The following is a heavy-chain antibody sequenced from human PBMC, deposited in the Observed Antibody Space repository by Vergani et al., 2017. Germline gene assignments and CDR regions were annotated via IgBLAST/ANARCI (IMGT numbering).Heavy chain of an antibody. J-gene: IGHJ4*02. V-gene: IGHV1-3*01. Sequence: QVQLVQSGAEVKKPEASVKVSCKASGYTFTSYAMHWVRQAPGQRLEWMGWINAGNGNTKYSQKFQGRVTITRDTSASTAYMELSSLRSEDTAVYYCAREGFYDYVWGSYRLRGGYYFDYWGQGTLVTVSS. CDR2: INAGNGNT. CDR1: GYTFTSYA. D-gene: IGHD3-16*02. CDR3: AREGFYDYVWGSYRLRGGYYFDY.